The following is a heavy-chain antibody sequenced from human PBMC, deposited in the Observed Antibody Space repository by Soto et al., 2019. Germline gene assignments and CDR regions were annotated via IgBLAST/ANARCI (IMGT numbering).Heavy chain of an antibody. Sequence: SETLSLTCTVSGGSISSYYWSWIRQPPGKGLEWIGYIYYSGSTNYNPSLKSRVTISVDTSKNQFSLKLSSVTAADTAVYYCAREPPRGRFLEWLPIGPYYYYYYGMDVWGQGTTVTVSS. D-gene: IGHD3-3*01. CDR1: GGSISSYY. J-gene: IGHJ6*02. CDR2: IYYSGST. V-gene: IGHV4-59*01. CDR3: AREPPRGRFLEWLPIGPYYYYYYGMDV.